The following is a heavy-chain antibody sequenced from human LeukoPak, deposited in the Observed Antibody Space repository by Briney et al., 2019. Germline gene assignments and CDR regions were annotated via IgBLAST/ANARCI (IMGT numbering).Heavy chain of an antibody. Sequence: PGGSLRLSCAASGLTFSSYWISWVRQAPGKGLEWVANIKQDGSEKYYVDSVKGRFTISRDNAKNSLYLQMNSLRAEDTAVYYCAREQWLDRPYYYYMDVWGKGTTVTVSS. CDR1: GLTFSSYW. CDR3: AREQWLDRPYYYYMDV. CDR2: IKQDGSEK. V-gene: IGHV3-7*01. J-gene: IGHJ6*03. D-gene: IGHD6-19*01.